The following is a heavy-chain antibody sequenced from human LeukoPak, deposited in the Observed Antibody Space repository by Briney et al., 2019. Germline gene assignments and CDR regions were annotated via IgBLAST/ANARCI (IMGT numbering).Heavy chain of an antibody. V-gene: IGHV4-39*07. J-gene: IGHJ4*02. CDR2: IYYSGST. D-gene: IGHD3-22*01. CDR1: GGSISSYY. Sequence: SETLSLTCTVSGGSISSYYWGWIRQPPGKGLEWIGSIYYSGSTYYNPSLKSRVTISVDTSKNQFSLKLSSVTAADTAVYYCADYDSSGYYYWGMSWGQGTLVTVSS. CDR3: ADYDSSGYYYWGMS.